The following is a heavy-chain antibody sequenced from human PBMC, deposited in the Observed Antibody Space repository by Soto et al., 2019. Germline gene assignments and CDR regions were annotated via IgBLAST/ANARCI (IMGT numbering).Heavy chain of an antibody. CDR1: GYTFTSYG. CDR2: ISAYNGNT. J-gene: IGHJ4*02. V-gene: IGHV1-18*01. D-gene: IGHD3-22*01. CDR3: ARDRGYYDSSGYYYFDY. Sequence: GASVKVSCKASGYTFTSYGISWVRQAPEQGLEWMGWISAYNGNTNYAQKLQGRVTMTTDTSTSTAYMELRSLRSDDTAVYYCARDRGYYDSSGYYYFDYWGQGTLVTVSS.